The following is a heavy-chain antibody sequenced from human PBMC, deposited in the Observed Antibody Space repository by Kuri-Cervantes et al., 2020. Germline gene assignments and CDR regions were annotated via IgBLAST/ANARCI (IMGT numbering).Heavy chain of an antibody. CDR2: MNPNSGNT. CDR1: GYTFTGYY. Sequence: ASVKVSCKASGYTFTGYYMHWVRQAPGQGLEWMGWMNPNSGNTGYAQKFQGRVTMTRNTSISTAYMELSSLRSEDTAVYYCARLALAVAGANWFDPWGQGTLVTVSS. V-gene: IGHV1-8*02. J-gene: IGHJ5*02. CDR3: ARLALAVAGANWFDP. D-gene: IGHD6-19*01.